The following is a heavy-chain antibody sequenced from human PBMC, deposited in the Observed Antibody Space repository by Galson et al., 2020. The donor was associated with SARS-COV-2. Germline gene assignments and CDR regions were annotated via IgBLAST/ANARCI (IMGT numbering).Heavy chain of an antibody. J-gene: IGHJ6*02. V-gene: IGHV4-34*01. CDR3: AKRNALRWFGELLLCTYNNGMEV. CDR2: INHSGTT. CDR1: GGYFSGYF. Sequence: SETLSLTCAVYGGYFSGYFWTWIRQPPGKGLEWIGDINHSGTTNYNPSLTSRVAMSVDTSKNQFSLRLNSVTAADTAVYYCAKRNALRWFGELLLCTYNNGMEVGGQGTTVTVSS. D-gene: IGHD3-10*01.